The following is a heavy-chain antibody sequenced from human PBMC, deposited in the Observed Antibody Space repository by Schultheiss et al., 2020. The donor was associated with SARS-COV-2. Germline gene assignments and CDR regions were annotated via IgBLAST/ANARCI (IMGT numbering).Heavy chain of an antibody. V-gene: IGHV1-2*02. J-gene: IGHJ5*02. Sequence: ASVKVSCKASGYTFTGYYMHWVRQAPGQGLEWMGWINPNSGGTNYAQKFQGRVTMTRDTSISTAYMELRSLTSDDTAVYYCARDRAIAMIVVVTSEFDPWGQGTLVTVSS. D-gene: IGHD3-22*01. CDR2: INPNSGGT. CDR1: GYTFTGYY. CDR3: ARDRAIAMIVVVTSEFDP.